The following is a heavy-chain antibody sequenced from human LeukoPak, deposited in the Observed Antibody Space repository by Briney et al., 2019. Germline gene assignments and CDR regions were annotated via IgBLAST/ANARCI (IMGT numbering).Heavy chain of an antibody. V-gene: IGHV4-59*01. CDR2: VYYSGST. CDR1: GGSISSYY. CDR3: AREASLWFGEFYAFDI. Sequence: SETLSLTCTVSGGSISSYYWSWIRQPPGKGLEWIGYVYYSGSTNYNPSLKSRVTISVDTSKNQFSLKLSSVTAADTAVHYCAREASLWFGEFYAFDIWGQGTMVTVSS. J-gene: IGHJ3*02. D-gene: IGHD3-10*01.